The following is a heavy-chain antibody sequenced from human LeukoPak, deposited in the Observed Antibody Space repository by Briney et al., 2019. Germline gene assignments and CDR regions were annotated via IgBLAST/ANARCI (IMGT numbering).Heavy chain of an antibody. Sequence: SETLSLTCTVSGGSISSSSYYWGWIRQPPGKGLELIGSIYYSGSTYYNPSLKSRVTISVDTSKNQFSLKLSSVTAADTAVYYCASPWPPYYDSSGYSQGYDAFDIWGQGTMVTVSS. D-gene: IGHD3-22*01. V-gene: IGHV4-39*07. CDR2: IYYSGST. J-gene: IGHJ3*02. CDR3: ASPWPPYYDSSGYSQGYDAFDI. CDR1: GGSISSSSYY.